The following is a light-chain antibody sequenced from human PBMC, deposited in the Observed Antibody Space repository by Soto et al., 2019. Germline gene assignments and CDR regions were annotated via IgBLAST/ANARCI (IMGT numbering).Light chain of an antibody. J-gene: IGKJ1*01. CDR2: DAS. CDR1: QGISNS. Sequence: DIQMTQSPSSLSASVGDRVTITCRSSQGISNSLAWYQQEPGKVPKLLIYDASTLQSGVSSRFSGSGSGPDFTLTISSLQPEDVATYYCQKYDSAPEAFGQGTKVEIK. V-gene: IGKV1-27*01. CDR3: QKYDSAPEA.